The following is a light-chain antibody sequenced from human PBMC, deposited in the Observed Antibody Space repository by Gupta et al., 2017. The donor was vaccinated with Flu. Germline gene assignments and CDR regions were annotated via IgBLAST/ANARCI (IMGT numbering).Light chain of an antibody. Sequence: EIVLTLSPCTLSLPPGERATLSCMASQSVSSGSLAWYQAKPGRAPRLLIYGTSSRATGIPDRFSGSGSGTDFTLTVSRLEPDDFALYYCQQYDSAFTFGPGTRVDIK. CDR3: QQYDSAFT. V-gene: IGKV3-20*01. CDR1: QSVSSGS. J-gene: IGKJ3*01. CDR2: GTS.